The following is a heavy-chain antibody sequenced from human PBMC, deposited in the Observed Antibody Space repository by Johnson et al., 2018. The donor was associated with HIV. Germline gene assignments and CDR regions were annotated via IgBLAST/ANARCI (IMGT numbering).Heavy chain of an antibody. Sequence: VQLVESGGGLVQPGGSLRLSCVASGFTVSSNHMTWVRQAPGKGLEWVSVIYSGGSTDSAASLKGRFTISRDNSKNTLYLQMNSLRAEDTAVYYCARTSLEMATISAFDIWGQGTMVTVSS. V-gene: IGHV3-66*02. CDR3: ARTSLEMATISAFDI. J-gene: IGHJ3*02. CDR2: IYSGGST. CDR1: GFTVSSNH. D-gene: IGHD5-24*01.